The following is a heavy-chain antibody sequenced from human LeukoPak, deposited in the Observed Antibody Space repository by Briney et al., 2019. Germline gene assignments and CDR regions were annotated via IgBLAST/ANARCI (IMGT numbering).Heavy chain of an antibody. V-gene: IGHV1-69*01. CDR1: GGTFSSYT. CDR3: ARTWIQLFTPDFDL. Sequence: SVKVSCKASGGTFSSYTINWVRQAPGQGLEWMGGIIPIFGTANYAQKFQGRVTITADESTSTAYMELSSQRSEDTAVYYCARTWIQLFTPDFDLWGQGTLVTVSS. CDR2: IIPIFGTA. J-gene: IGHJ4*02. D-gene: IGHD5-18*01.